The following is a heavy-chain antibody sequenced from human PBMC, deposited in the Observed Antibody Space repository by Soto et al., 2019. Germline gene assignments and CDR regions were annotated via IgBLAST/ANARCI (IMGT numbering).Heavy chain of an antibody. Sequence: ASVKVSCNASGYTFTSYAMHWVRQAPGQRLEWMGWINAGNGNTKYSQKFQGRVTITRDTSASTAYMELSSLRSEDTAVYYCARSTATVTTGHWGQGTLVTVSS. CDR1: GYTFTSYA. V-gene: IGHV1-3*01. CDR2: INAGNGNT. CDR3: ARSTATVTTGH. D-gene: IGHD4-17*01. J-gene: IGHJ4*02.